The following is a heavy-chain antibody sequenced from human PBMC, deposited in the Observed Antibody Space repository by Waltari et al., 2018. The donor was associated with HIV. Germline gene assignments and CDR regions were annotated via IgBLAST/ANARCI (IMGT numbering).Heavy chain of an antibody. CDR2: INSDGSST. V-gene: IGHV3-74*01. CDR3: ARDRNGDYGHYFDY. CDR1: GFTYRCYW. D-gene: IGHD4-17*01. J-gene: IGHJ4*02. Sequence: EVQLVESGGGLVQPGGSLRLSCASSGFTYRCYWMHWVRKAPGKGLVWVSRINSDGSSTSYADSVKGRFTISRDNAKNTLYLQMNSLRAEDTAVYYCARDRNGDYGHYFDYWGQGTLVTVSS.